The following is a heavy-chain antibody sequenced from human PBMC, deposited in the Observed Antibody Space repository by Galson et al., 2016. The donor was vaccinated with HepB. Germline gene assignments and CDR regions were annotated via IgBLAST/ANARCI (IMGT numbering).Heavy chain of an antibody. V-gene: IGHV3-33*01. CDR2: IWYDGSES. D-gene: IGHD2-15*01. J-gene: IGHJ4*02. CDR1: GFTSSSYA. Sequence: SLRLSCAASGFTSSSYAMHWVRQAPGKGLEWVAVIWYDGSESYYGDSVKDRFTISRDNSHNTLYLQMNSLRAEDTAVYYCAATIHCTGGSCHFYFDYWGQGTLVTVSS. CDR3: AATIHCTGGSCHFYFDY.